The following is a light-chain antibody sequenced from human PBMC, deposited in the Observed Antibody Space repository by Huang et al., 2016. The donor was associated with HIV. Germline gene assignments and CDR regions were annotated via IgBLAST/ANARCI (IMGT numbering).Light chain of an antibody. CDR3: QQYNSSPYT. CDR1: QSISSW. J-gene: IGKJ2*01. Sequence: DIQMTQSPSTLSASGGDRVTITCRASQSISSWLAWYQQKPGKAPKLLIYKASSLESGVPSRVSGSGSGTEFTLTISSLQPDDFATYYCQQYNSSPYTFGQGTKLEIK. CDR2: KAS. V-gene: IGKV1-5*03.